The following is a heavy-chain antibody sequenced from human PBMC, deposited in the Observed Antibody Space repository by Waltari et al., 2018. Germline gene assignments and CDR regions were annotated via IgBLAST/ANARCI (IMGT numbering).Heavy chain of an antibody. CDR2: IIPMLDIT. V-gene: IGHV1-69*10. CDR1: GGTLSSHS. J-gene: IGHJ4*02. Sequence: QVQLVQSGAEVKKPGSSVKVSCTASGGTLSSHSITWVRQAPGQGLEWTGGIIPMLDITNYAQKFQGRVTITADKSTSTAYMELNSLRSEDTAVYYCARDRQPYYYDSSGYYYYFDYWGQGTLVTVSS. CDR3: ARDRQPYYYDSSGYYYYFDY. D-gene: IGHD3-22*01.